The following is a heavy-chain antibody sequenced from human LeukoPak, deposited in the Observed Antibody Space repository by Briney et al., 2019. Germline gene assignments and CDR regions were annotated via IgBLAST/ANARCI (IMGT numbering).Heavy chain of an antibody. V-gene: IGHV4-30-4*01. CDR1: GGSISGADYY. CDR3: ARARSAYYDFWSAEGDWFDP. J-gene: IGHJ5*02. Sequence: PSETLSLTCTVSGGSISGADYYWSWIRQPPGKGLEWIGYVYHSGLTYYNPSLKSRLAISVDTSKNQFSLKLSSVTAADTAVYYCARARSAYYDFWSAEGDWFDPWGQGTLVTVSS. CDR2: VYHSGLT. D-gene: IGHD3-3*01.